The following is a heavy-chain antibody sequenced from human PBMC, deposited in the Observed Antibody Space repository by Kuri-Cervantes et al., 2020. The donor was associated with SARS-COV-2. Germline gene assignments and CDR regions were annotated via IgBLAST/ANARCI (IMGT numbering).Heavy chain of an antibody. CDR3: ARTQLGMNMDV. J-gene: IGHJ6*03. D-gene: IGHD7-27*01. CDR2: IYYSGST. Sequence: GSLRLSCTVSGGSISSSSYYWGWIRQPPGKGLEWIGSIYYSGSTYYNPSLKSRVTISVDTSKNQFSLKLSSVTAADTAVYYCARTQLGMNMDVGGKGTTVTVSS. CDR1: GGSISSSSYY. V-gene: IGHV4-39*01.